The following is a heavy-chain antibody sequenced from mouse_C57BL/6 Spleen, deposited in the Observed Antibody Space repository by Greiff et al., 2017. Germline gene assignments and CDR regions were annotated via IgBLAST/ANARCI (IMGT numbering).Heavy chain of an antibody. Sequence: VQLQQSGPGLVKPSQSLSLTCSVTGYSITSGYYWNWIRQFPGNKLEWMGYISYDGSNNYNPSLKNRISITRDTSKNQFFLKLNSVTTEDTATYYCASIYYDYDGLWDWGQGTTLTVSS. CDR2: ISYDGSN. D-gene: IGHD2-4*01. J-gene: IGHJ2*01. CDR3: ASIYYDYDGLWD. V-gene: IGHV3-6*01. CDR1: GYSITSGYY.